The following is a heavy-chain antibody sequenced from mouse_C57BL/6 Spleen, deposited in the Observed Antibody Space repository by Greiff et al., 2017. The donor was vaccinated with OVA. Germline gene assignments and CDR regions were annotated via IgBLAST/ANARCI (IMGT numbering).Heavy chain of an antibody. CDR3: ASIYYDYLYAMDY. D-gene: IGHD2-4*01. Sequence: DVKLQESGPGLVKPSQSLSLTCSVTGYSITSGYYWNWIRQFPGNKLEWMGYISYDGSNNYNPSLKNRISITRDTSKNQFFLKLNSVTTEDTATYYCASIYYDYLYAMDYWGQGTSVTVSS. V-gene: IGHV3-6*01. J-gene: IGHJ4*01. CDR1: GYSITSGYY. CDR2: ISYDGSN.